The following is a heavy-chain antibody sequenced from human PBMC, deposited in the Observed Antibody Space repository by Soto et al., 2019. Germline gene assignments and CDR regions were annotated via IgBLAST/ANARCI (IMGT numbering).Heavy chain of an antibody. CDR3: ARAPRGNYGYPSYFDY. D-gene: IGHD3-10*01. Sequence: SETLSLTCAVSGDSISRSYWWSWVRQLPGKGLEWIGEIYHSGSTIYNPSLQSRVTLSVDKSKNEFSLKMSSVTDADTAVYYCARAPRGNYGYPSYFDYWGQGTLVTVPQ. V-gene: IGHV4-4*02. CDR2: IYHSGST. CDR1: GDSISRSYW. J-gene: IGHJ4*02.